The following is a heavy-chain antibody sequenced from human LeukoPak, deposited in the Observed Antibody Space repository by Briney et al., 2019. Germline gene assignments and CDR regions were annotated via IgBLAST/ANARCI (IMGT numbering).Heavy chain of an antibody. CDR2: INPNSGGT. D-gene: IGHD3-3*01. V-gene: IGHV1-2*06. Sequence: GASVKVSCKASGYTLTGYYMHWVRQAPGQGLEWMGRINPNSGGTNYAQKFQGSVTMTRDTSISTAYMELSRLRSDDTAVYYWARVADFWSGYYTGSDYWGQGTLVTVSS. CDR1: GYTLTGYY. J-gene: IGHJ4*02. CDR3: ARVADFWSGYYTGSDY.